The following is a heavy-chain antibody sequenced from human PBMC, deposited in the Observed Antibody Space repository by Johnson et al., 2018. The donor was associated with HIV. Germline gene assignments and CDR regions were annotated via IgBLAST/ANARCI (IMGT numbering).Heavy chain of an antibody. CDR1: GFTFSSYA. CDR3: ARGGSDVFDI. J-gene: IGHJ3*02. V-gene: IGHV3-30-3*01. Sequence: QMQLVESGGRVVRPGGSLRLSCAASGFTFSSYAMHWVRQAPGKGLEWVAVISYDGSNKYYADSVKGRFTISRDNSKNTLYLQMNSLRADDTAVYYCARGGSDVFDIWGRGTMVTVSS. CDR2: ISYDGSNK. D-gene: IGHD3-16*01.